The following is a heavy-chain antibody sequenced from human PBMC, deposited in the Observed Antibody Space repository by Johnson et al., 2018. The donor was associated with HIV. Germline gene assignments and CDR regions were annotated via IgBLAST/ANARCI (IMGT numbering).Heavy chain of an antibody. CDR3: TTCSRSGAFDI. CDR1: GFTFTNAW. D-gene: IGHD6-13*01. J-gene: IGHJ3*02. V-gene: IGHV3-15*01. CDR2: IKSKTDGGTI. Sequence: VQLVESGGGLVKPGGSLRLSCAASGFTFTNAWMSWLRQAPGKGLEWIGRIKSKTDGGTIEYAAPVKGRFTISRDDSKNTLYLQMNSLKTEDTAVYYCTTCSRSGAFDIWGQGTMVTVSS.